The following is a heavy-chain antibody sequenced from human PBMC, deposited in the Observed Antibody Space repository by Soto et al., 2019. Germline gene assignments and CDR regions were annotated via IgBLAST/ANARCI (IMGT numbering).Heavy chain of an antibody. Sequence: VQLLESGGGFVQPGGSVRLSCAASGFTFRTYGMHWVRQAPRKGLEWLAFISGDGSTLYYADSLKGRFTISRDNSKNTLHLQMTSLSVEDTAVYYCARDPPDGDYFFDYWGQGTLVTVSS. D-gene: IGHD4-17*01. CDR2: ISGDGSTL. V-gene: IGHV3-30*03. J-gene: IGHJ4*02. CDR1: GFTFRTYG. CDR3: ARDPPDGDYFFDY.